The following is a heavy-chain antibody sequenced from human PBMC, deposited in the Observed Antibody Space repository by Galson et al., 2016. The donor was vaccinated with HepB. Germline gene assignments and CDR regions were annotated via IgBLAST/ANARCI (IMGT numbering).Heavy chain of an antibody. CDR1: GFIFTNYW. CDR3: MSHIP. J-gene: IGHJ5*02. V-gene: IGHV3-7*01. Sequence: SLRLSCAASGFIFTNYWMSWVRQAPGKGLEWVANVNGNGNDKYYVDSVKGRFTISRDNAKNSVYLQMNSLRAEDTAVYYCMSHIPRGQGTLVTVSS. CDR2: VNGNGNDK. D-gene: IGHD2-21*01.